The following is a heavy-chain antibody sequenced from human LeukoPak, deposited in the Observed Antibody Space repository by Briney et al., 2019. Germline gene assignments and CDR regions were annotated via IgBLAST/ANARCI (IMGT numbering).Heavy chain of an antibody. CDR2: IWYDGSNK. V-gene: IGHV3-33*01. J-gene: IGHJ4*02. Sequence: GSLRLSCAASGFTFSSYGMHWVRQAPGKGLEWVAVIWYDGSNKYYADSVKGRFTISRDNSKNTLYLQMNSLRAEDTAVYYCAREGSWELLRGGGNYHFDYWGQGTLVTVSS. CDR1: GFTFSSYG. D-gene: IGHD1-26*01. CDR3: AREGSWELLRGGGNYHFDY.